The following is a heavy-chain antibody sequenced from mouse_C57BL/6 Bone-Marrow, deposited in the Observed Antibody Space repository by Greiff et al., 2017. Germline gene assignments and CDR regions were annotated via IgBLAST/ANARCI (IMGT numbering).Heavy chain of an antibody. J-gene: IGHJ3*01. Sequence: VKLQESGAELVRPGTSVKVSCKASGYAFTNYLIEWVKQRPGQGLEWIGVINPGSGGTNYNEKFKGKATLTADKSSSTAYMQLSSLTSEDSAVYFCAGGFAYWGQGTLVTVSA. CDR1: GYAFTNYL. CDR3: AGGFAY. V-gene: IGHV1-54*01. CDR2: INPGSGGT.